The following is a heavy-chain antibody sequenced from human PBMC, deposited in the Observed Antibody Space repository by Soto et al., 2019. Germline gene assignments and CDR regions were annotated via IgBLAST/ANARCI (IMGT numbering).Heavy chain of an antibody. CDR2: ISGSGGST. D-gene: IGHD6-13*01. V-gene: IGHV3-23*01. CDR3: AKRTAGTISVYYYYYMDV. J-gene: IGHJ6*03. Sequence: GGSLRLSCAASGFTFSSYAMSWVRQAPGKGLEWVSAISGSGGSTYYADSVKGRFTISRDNSKNTLYLQMNSLRAEDTAVYYCAKRTAGTISVYYYYYMDVWGKGTTVTVSS. CDR1: GFTFSSYA.